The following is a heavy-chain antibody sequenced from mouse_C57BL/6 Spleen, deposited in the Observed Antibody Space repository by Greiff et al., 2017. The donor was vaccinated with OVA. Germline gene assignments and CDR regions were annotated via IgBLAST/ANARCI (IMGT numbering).Heavy chain of an antibody. CDR3: ARHEGNGYYVHYFDY. D-gene: IGHD2-3*01. CDR2: FYPGSGSI. Sequence: VMLVESGAELVKPGASVKLSCKASGYTFTEYTIHWVKQRSGQGLEWIGWFYPGSGSIKYNEKFKDKATLTADKSSSTVYMELSRLTSEDSAVYFCARHEGNGYYVHYFDYWGQGTTLTVSS. J-gene: IGHJ2*01. CDR1: GYTFTEYT. V-gene: IGHV1-62-2*01.